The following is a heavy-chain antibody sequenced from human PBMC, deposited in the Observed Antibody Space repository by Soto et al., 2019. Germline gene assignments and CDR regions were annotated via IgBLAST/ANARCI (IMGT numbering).Heavy chain of an antibody. J-gene: IGHJ4*02. CDR2: INGDGSTA. Sequence: EVQLVEAGGGVGQPGGSLTVSCAASGFTFRSYWMHWVRQVPGKGLVWVSSINGDGSTATYADTVMGRFIISRDKAKNMLYLQMNSLTAEDTAVYYCTRPRYDGSGTPFDHWGQGTLVTVSS. CDR1: GFTFRSYW. V-gene: IGHV3-74*01. CDR3: TRPRYDGSGTPFDH. D-gene: IGHD3-22*01.